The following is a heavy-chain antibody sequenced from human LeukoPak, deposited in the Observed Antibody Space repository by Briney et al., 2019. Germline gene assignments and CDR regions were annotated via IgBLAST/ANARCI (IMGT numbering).Heavy chain of an antibody. CDR3: ARGVDYYDSSGYYY. CDR1: GFTVSSNY. J-gene: IGHJ4*02. V-gene: IGHV3-66*01. CDR2: IYSGGST. D-gene: IGHD3-22*01. Sequence: GGSLRLSCAASGFTVSSNYMSWVRQAPGKGLEWVSVIYSGGSTYYADSVKGRFTISRDNSKSTLYLQMNSLRAEDTAVYYCARGVDYYDSSGYYYWGQGTLVTVSS.